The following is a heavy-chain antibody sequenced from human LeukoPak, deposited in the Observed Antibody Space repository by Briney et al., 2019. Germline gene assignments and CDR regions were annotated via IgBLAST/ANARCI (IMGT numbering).Heavy chain of an antibody. V-gene: IGHV4-34*01. J-gene: IGHJ4*02. CDR1: GGSFSGYY. CDR2: INHSGST. D-gene: IGHD3-3*01. CDR3: ARYDFWSGYPYHFDY. Sequence: SETLSLTCAVYGGSFSGYYWSWIRQPPGKGLEWIGEINHSGSTNYNPSLKSRVTISVDTSKNQFSLKLSSVTAADTAVYYCARYDFWSGYPYHFDYWGQGTLATVSS.